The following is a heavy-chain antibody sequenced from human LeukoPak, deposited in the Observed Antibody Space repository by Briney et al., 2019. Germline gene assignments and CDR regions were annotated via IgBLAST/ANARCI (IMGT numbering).Heavy chain of an antibody. CDR1: GFTFSSYG. D-gene: IGHD4-17*01. J-gene: IGHJ3*02. V-gene: IGHV3-30*02. CDR2: IRYDGSNK. CDR3: AKERFYGAATHAFDI. Sequence: GGSLRLSCAASGFTFSSYGMHWVRQAPGKGLEWVAFIRYDGSNKYYADSVKGRFTISRDNSKSTLYLRMNSLRAEDTAVFYCAKERFYGAATHAFDIWGQGTMVTVSS.